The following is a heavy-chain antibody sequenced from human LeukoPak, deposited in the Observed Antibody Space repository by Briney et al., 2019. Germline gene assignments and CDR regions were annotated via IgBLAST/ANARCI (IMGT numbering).Heavy chain of an antibody. CDR3: TRDPGGTYSGYNFLDY. V-gene: IGHV3-49*04. CDR1: GFTFGDYT. Sequence: GGSVRLSCTASGFTFGDYTMTWVRQAPGKGLEWVGLIRSKAYGGTTEYAATAKGRFTISRDDSRSIAYLQMNSLKTEDTAVCYCTRDPGGTYSGYNFLDYWGQGTLVTVSS. J-gene: IGHJ4*02. D-gene: IGHD5-12*01. CDR2: IRSKAYGGTT.